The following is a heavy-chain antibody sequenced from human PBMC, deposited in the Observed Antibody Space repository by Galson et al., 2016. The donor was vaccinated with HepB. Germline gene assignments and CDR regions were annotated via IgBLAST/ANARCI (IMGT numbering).Heavy chain of an antibody. CDR1: GLTFGKYA. D-gene: IGHD3-16*01. Sequence: SLRLSCAMSGLTFGKYAMQWVRQAPGKGLEWVAVISDYGTNINYADSVKGRSTISRDNSDETLFLQMHSLKTEDTATYYCSTWGFTLGIDHWGRGIQVTVSS. CDR2: ISDYGTNI. J-gene: IGHJ4*02. V-gene: IGHV3-30-3*02. CDR3: STWGFTLGIDH.